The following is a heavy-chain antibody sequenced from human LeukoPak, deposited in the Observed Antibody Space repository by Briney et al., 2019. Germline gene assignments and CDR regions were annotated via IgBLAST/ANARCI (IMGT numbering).Heavy chain of an antibody. D-gene: IGHD2-15*01. CDR1: GFTFSGYS. CDR3: AKDLGYCSGGSCLQGYYYYGMDV. J-gene: IGHJ6*02. CDR2: ISKSGSTI. V-gene: IGHV3-48*01. Sequence: GGSLRLSCAASGFTFSGYSMNWVRQAPGKGLEWVAYISKSGSTIYYADSVKGRFTISRDNAKNSLYLQMNSLRAEDTALYYCAKDLGYCSGGSCLQGYYYYGMDVWGQGTTVTVSS.